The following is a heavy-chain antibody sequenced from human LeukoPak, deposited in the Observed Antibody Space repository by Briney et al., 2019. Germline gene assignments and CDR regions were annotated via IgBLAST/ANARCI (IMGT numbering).Heavy chain of an antibody. CDR1: RYTFTSYY. Sequence: ASVKVSCKASRYTFTSYYMHWVRQAPGQGLEWMGIINPSGGSTSYAQKFQGRVTMTRDMSTSTVYMELSSLRSEDTAVYYCARDLSPIAVAGETNDYWGQGTLVTVSS. V-gene: IGHV1-46*01. D-gene: IGHD6-19*01. CDR3: ARDLSPIAVAGETNDY. CDR2: INPSGGST. J-gene: IGHJ4*02.